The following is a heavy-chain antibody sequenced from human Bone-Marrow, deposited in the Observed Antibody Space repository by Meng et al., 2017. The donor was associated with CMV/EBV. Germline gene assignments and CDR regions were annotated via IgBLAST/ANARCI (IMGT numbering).Heavy chain of an antibody. CDR3: VKGRNDMGY. D-gene: IGHD3-9*01. V-gene: IGHV3-15*01. J-gene: IGHJ4*02. CDR2: IKSKTDGGTT. Sequence: GGSLRLSCAASGFTFSNAWMSWVRQAPGKGLEWVGRIKSKTDGGTTDYAAPVKGRFTISRDDSENTPYLQMSSLKTEDTGVYYCVKGRNDMGYWGQGTPVTVSS. CDR1: GFTFSNAW.